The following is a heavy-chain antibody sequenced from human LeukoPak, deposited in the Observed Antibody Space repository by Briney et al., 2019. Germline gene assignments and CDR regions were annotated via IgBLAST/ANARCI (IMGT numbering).Heavy chain of an antibody. Sequence: SETLSLTCAVYSGSFSGYYWTWIRQPPGKGLEWIGEVNHDGSTYYNSSLKSRVTISVDTSKNQFSLKLISVTAADTAVYYCATYSTTFGWFDSWGQGTLVTVSS. CDR3: ATYSTTFGWFDS. J-gene: IGHJ5*01. D-gene: IGHD6-13*01. CDR1: SGSFSGYY. V-gene: IGHV4-34*01. CDR2: VNHDGST.